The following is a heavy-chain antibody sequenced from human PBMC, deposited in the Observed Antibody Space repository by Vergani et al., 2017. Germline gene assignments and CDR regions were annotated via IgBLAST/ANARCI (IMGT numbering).Heavy chain of an antibody. V-gene: IGHV1-18*04. CDR3: ARRTVVPGTYKYDGMDV. J-gene: IGHJ6*02. CDR2: ISAYNGKR. Sequence: QVQLVQSGVEVKKPGASVKVSCKASGYTFTNYGISWVRQAPGQGLEWMGWISAYNGKRNYAQKTQGRVTMTTDTSTNTAYMELRSLRADDTAVYYWARRTVVPGTYKYDGMDVWGQGTTVTVSS. CDR1: GYTFTNYG. D-gene: IGHD2-2*01.